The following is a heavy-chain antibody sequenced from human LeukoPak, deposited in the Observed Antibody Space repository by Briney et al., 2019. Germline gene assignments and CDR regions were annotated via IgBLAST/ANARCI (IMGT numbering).Heavy chain of an antibody. CDR1: GFTFSSYA. CDR2: ISYDGSNK. J-gene: IGHJ4*02. CDR3: ARKEMATITLDY. V-gene: IGHV3-30-3*01. Sequence: GRSLRLSCAASGFTFSSYAMHWVRQATGKGLEWVAVISYDGSNKYYADSVKGRFTISRDNSKNTLYLQMNSLRAEDTAVYYCARKEMATITLDYWGQGTLVTVSS. D-gene: IGHD5-24*01.